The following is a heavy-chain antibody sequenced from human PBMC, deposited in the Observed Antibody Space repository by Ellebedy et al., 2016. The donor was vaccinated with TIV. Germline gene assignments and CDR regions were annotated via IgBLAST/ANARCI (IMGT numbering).Heavy chain of an antibody. D-gene: IGHD4-17*01. CDR3: ARRGSYGDYAVQINSWFDT. CDR1: GFSFRSYW. Sequence: GESLKISCAASGFSFRSYWMSWVRQAPGKGLEWVANIYQDGSEKYYVDSVKGRFTISRDNADNSLFLQMNSLRAEDTAVYYCARRGSYGDYAVQINSWFDTWGRGTLVAVSS. J-gene: IGHJ5*02. CDR2: IYQDGSEK. V-gene: IGHV3-7*01.